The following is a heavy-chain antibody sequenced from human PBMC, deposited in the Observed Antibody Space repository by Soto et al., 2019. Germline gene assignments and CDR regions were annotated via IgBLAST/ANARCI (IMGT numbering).Heavy chain of an antibody. CDR1: GFTFSSYG. V-gene: IGHV3-30*03. J-gene: IGHJ5*02. CDR2: ISYDGSNK. Sequence: GGCLRLSCAASGFTFSSYGMHWVRQAPGKGLEWVAVISYDGSNKYYADSVKGRFTISRDNSKNTLYLQMNSLRAEDTAVYYCAIDHQQPERRDWLDPWPQGTLVTVS. CDR3: AIDHQQPERRDWLDP. D-gene: IGHD6-13*01.